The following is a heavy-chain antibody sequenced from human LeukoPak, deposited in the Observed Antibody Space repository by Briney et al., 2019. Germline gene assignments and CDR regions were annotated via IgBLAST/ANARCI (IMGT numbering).Heavy chain of an antibody. CDR2: ISSSSSYI. V-gene: IGHV3-21*01. CDR1: GFTFSSYS. J-gene: IGHJ5*02. CDR3: ARGAGECSGGSCYVVNWFDP. D-gene: IGHD2-15*01. Sequence: GGSLRLSCAASGFTFSSYSMNWVRQAPGKGLEWVSSISSSSSYIYYADSVKGRFTISRDNAKNSLYLQMNSLRAEGTAAYYCARGAGECSGGSCYVVNWFDPWGQGTLVTVSS.